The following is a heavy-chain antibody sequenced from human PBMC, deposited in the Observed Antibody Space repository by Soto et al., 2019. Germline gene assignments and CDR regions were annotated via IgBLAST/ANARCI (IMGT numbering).Heavy chain of an antibody. V-gene: IGHV1-3*01. CDR2: INAGNGNT. D-gene: IGHD2-21*02. J-gene: IGHJ4*02. CDR1: GYTFTSYA. Sequence: GASVKVSCKASGYTFTSYAMHWVRQAPGQRLEWMGWINAGNGNTKYSQKFQGRVTITRDTSASTAYMELSSLRSEDTAVYYCARSIVVVTALDYWGKGTLVTVPS. CDR3: ARSIVVVTALDY.